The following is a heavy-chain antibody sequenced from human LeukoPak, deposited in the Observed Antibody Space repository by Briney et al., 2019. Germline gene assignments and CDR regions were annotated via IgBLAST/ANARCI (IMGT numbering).Heavy chain of an antibody. V-gene: IGHV4-39*01. D-gene: IGHD6-19*01. CDR3: ARRPSRGWYVDY. J-gene: IGHJ4*02. Sequence: PSETLSLTCTVSGGSISSSDYYWGWIRQPPGKGLEWIGSMSYSGNTYYIPSLKSRATISVDTSKNQFSLKLSSVTASDTAVYYCARRPSRGWYVDYWGQGTLVTVSS. CDR2: MSYSGNT. CDR1: GGSISSSDYY.